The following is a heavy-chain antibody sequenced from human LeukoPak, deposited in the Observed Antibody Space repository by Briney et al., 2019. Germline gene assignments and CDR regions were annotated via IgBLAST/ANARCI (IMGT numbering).Heavy chain of an antibody. CDR3: ARDRHYYDSSGYSLSDAFDI. CDR1: GFTFSSYG. J-gene: IGHJ3*02. Sequence: GGSLRLSCAASGFTFSSYGMHWVRQAPGKGLEWVAVIWYDGSNKYYADSAKGRFTISRDNSKNTLYLQMNSLRAEDTAVYYCARDRHYYDSSGYSLSDAFDIWGQGTMVTVSS. D-gene: IGHD3-22*01. V-gene: IGHV3-33*01. CDR2: IWYDGSNK.